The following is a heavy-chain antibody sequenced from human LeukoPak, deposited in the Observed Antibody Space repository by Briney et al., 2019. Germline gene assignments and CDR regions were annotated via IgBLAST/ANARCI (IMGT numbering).Heavy chain of an antibody. D-gene: IGHD2-21*02. CDR2: INPSGGST. Sequence: ASVKVSGKASGYTFTSYYMHWVRQAPGQGLEWMGIINPSGGSTSYAQKFQGRVTMTRDTSTSTVYMELSSLRSEDTAVYYCARDGVVVTAIPVYYFDYWGQGTLVTVSS. CDR3: ARDGVVVTAIPVYYFDY. CDR1: GYTFTSYY. V-gene: IGHV1-46*01. J-gene: IGHJ4*02.